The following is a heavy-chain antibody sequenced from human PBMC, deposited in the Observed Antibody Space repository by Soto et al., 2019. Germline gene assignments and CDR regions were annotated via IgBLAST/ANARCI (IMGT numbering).Heavy chain of an antibody. Sequence: PGGSLRLSCAASGFTFSSYGMHWVRQAPGKGLEWVAVISYDGSNKYYADSVKGRFTISRDNSKNTLYLQMNSLRAEDTAVYYCAKVLITGTTDYYYYMDVWGKGTTVTVSS. J-gene: IGHJ6*03. CDR1: GFTFSSYG. D-gene: IGHD1-7*01. V-gene: IGHV3-30*18. CDR2: ISYDGSNK. CDR3: AKVLITGTTDYYYYMDV.